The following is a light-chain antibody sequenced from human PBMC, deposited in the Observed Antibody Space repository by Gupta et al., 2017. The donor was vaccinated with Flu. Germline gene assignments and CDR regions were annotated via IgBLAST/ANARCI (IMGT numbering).Light chain of an antibody. CDR2: GAS. CDR1: QSVSSNF. V-gene: IGKV3-20*01. J-gene: IGKJ2*01. CDR3: QQDVSSPYT. Sequence: EIVLTQSPGTLSLSPGERATLSCRASQSVSSNFLAWYQQKSGQAPRLLIYGASSRATGIPDRFSGSGSGTDFTLTLSRLEPEDFAVYYCQQDVSSPYTFGQGTKMEIK.